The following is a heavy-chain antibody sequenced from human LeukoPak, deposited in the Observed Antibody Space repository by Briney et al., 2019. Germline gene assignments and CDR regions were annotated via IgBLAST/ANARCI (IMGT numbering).Heavy chain of an antibody. V-gene: IGHV4-4*07. CDR1: GASIASFH. J-gene: IGHJ4*02. CDR3: ARKDGDF. Sequence: SETLSLTCDVSGASIASFHWTWFRQPAGRGLEWIGLIYTSGSTLYNPSLQSRVAMSVDMTKNQLSLKVTSVTAADAATYYCARKDGDFWGQGTLVTVSS. CDR2: IYTSGST.